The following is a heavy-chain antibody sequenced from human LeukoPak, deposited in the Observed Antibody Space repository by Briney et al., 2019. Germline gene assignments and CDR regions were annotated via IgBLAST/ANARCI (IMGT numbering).Heavy chain of an antibody. CDR1: GGSISSSSYY. V-gene: IGHV4-39*01. CDR3: ASGSRVYYDILTGFDAFDI. D-gene: IGHD3-9*01. Sequence: SETLSLTCTVSGGSISSSSYYWGWLRQPPGKGLEWIGSIYYSGSTYYNPSLKSRVTISVDTSKNQFSLKLSSVTAADTAVYYCASGSRVYYDILTGFDAFDIWGQGTMVTVSS. CDR2: IYYSGST. J-gene: IGHJ3*02.